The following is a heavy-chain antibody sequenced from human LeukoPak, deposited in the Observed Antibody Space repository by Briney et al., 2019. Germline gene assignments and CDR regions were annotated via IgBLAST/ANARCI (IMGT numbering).Heavy chain of an antibody. Sequence: SETMSLPCAVYGGSFSGYYWSWIRQPAGKGLEWIGRIYTSGSTNYNPSLKSRVTISVDTSKNQFSLKLSSVTAADTAVYYCARRGSSSGWNGYFDYWGQGTLVTVAS. J-gene: IGHJ4*02. CDR2: IYTSGST. V-gene: IGHV4-59*10. CDR3: ARRGSSSGWNGYFDY. CDR1: GGSFSGYY. D-gene: IGHD6-25*01.